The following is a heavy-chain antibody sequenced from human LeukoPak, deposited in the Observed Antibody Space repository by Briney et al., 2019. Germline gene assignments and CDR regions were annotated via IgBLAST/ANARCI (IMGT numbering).Heavy chain of an antibody. Sequence: SETLSLTCTVSGGSISSYYWSWIRQPPGKGLEWIGYIYYSGSTNYNPSPKSRVTISVDTSKNQFSLKLSSVTAADTAVYYCARDSSSWYDGYGMDVWGQGTTVTVSS. CDR1: GGSISSYY. J-gene: IGHJ6*02. CDR3: ARDSSSWYDGYGMDV. CDR2: IYYSGST. V-gene: IGHV4-59*01. D-gene: IGHD6-13*01.